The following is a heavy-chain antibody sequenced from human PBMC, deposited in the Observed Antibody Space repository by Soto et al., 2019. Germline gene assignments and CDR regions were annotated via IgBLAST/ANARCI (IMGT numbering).Heavy chain of an antibody. CDR1: GGSISSGDFY. CDR3: ARVHSTTYYYYYNMDV. J-gene: IGHJ6*03. CDR2: IHYRGNT. V-gene: IGHV4-31*03. D-gene: IGHD1-26*01. Sequence: PSETLSLTCTVSGGSISSGDFYWSWLRQHPGKGLEWIGYIHYRGNTYYNPSLKSRVTISVDTSANQFSLKLSSVTAADTAVYFCARVHSTTYYYYYNMDVWGKGTTVTV.